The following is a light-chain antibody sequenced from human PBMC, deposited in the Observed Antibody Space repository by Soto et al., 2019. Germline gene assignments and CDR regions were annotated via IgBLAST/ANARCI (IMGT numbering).Light chain of an antibody. CDR2: AAS. CDR3: QQSYSSPQMYT. Sequence: DIQMTQSPSSLSASVGDRVTITCRASQTISSSLNWYQQKPGKAPDLLIYAASNLQSGVPSRFSGSGSGSXXTLTXXSLQXXXXXXXXXQQSYSSPQMYTFGQGTRLEIK. V-gene: IGKV1-39*01. CDR1: QTISSS. J-gene: IGKJ2*01.